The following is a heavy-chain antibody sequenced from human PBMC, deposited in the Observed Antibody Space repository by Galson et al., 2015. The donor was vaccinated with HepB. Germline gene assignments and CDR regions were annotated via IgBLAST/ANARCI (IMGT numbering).Heavy chain of an antibody. D-gene: IGHD2-2*01. V-gene: IGHV3-48*01. CDR2: ISSSSGAI. CDR1: GFSFDTYS. J-gene: IGHJ4*02. Sequence: SLRLSCAVSGFSFDTYSMNWLRQAPGKGLEWISYISSSSGAIYYADSVKGRFTISKDIAKSSLYLQMNSLRAEDTAVYYCAKVHCGAASCSRIDDWCEGTLVTVSS. CDR3: AKVHCGAASCSRIDD.